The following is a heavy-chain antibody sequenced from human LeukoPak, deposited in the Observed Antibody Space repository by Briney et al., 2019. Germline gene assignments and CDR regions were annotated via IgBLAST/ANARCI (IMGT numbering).Heavy chain of an antibody. Sequence: SGTLSLTCAVSGGSISSGDYYWSWIRQPPGKGLEWIGYIYYSGSTYYNPSLKSRVTISVDTSKNQFSLKLSSVTAADTAVYYCARGIAAAGPYFDYWGQGTLVTVSS. CDR1: GGSISSGDYY. CDR2: IYYSGST. D-gene: IGHD6-13*01. V-gene: IGHV4-30-4*01. J-gene: IGHJ4*02. CDR3: ARGIAAAGPYFDY.